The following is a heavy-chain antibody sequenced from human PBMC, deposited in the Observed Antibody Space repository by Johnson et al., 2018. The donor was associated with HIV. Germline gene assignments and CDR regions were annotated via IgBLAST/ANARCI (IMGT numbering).Heavy chain of an antibody. D-gene: IGHD3-16*01. CDR3: ARAGDYDAFDI. CDR1: GFTVSSNY. V-gene: IGHV3-66*01. CDR2: IYSGCST. J-gene: IGHJ3*02. Sequence: VQVVESGGGLVQPGGSLRLSCAASGFTVSSNYMSWVRQAPGKGLEWVSVIYSGCSTYYADSVKGRFTISRDNSKNTLYLQMNSLRAEDTAVYYCARAGDYDAFDIWGQGTMVTVSS.